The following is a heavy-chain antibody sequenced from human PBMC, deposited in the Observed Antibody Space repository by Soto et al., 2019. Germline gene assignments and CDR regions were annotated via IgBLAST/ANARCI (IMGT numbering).Heavy chain of an antibody. D-gene: IGHD3-10*01. J-gene: IGHJ4*02. CDR3: TRDIGGKGAY. CDR1: GFTFSSYW. V-gene: IGHV3-74*01. CDR2: IDEYGNTI. Sequence: GGSLRLSCAASGFTFSSYWMHWVRQVPGKGLLWVSRIDEYGNTINYADSVKGRFTISRDNARNTLYLEMNSLRAEDTALYYCTRDIGGKGAYWGPGTLVTVSS.